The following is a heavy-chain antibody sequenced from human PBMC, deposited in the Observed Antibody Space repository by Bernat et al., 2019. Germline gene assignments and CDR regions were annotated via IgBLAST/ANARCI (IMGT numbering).Heavy chain of an antibody. CDR2: ISSSSSYI. V-gene: IGHV3-21*05. J-gene: IGHJ3*02. CDR3: ARLLADPSNDAFDI. Sequence: EVQLVESGGGLVKPGGSLRLSCAASGFTFSSYSMNWVRQAPGKGLEWVSYISSSSSYIYYADSVKGRFTISRDNAKNSLYLQMNSLRAEDTAVYYCARLLADPSNDAFDIWGQGTMVTVSS. CDR1: GFTFSSYS.